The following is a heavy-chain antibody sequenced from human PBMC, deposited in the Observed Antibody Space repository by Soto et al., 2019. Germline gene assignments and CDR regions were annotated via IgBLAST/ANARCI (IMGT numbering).Heavy chain of an antibody. CDR3: AKDSAPNILPGYYSQYFHL. Sequence: GGSLRLSRAASGFPFSSYAMSWVRQAPGKGLEWVSAISGSGGSTYYADSVKGRFTISRDNSKNTLYLQMNSLRAEDTAVYYCAKDSAPNILPGYYSQYFHLWAKGTLVPVTP. CDR1: GFPFSSYA. V-gene: IGHV3-23*01. CDR2: ISGSGGST. D-gene: IGHD3-9*01. J-gene: IGHJ1*01.